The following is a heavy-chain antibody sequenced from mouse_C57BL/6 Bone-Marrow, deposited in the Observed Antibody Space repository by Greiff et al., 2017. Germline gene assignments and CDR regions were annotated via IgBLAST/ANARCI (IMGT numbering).Heavy chain of an antibody. V-gene: IGHV1-75*01. Sequence: QVQLKQSGPELVKPGASVKISCKASGYTFTDYYINWVKQRPGQGLEWIGWIFPGSGSTYYNEKFKGKATLTVDKSSSTAYMLLSSLTSEDSAVYFCARSGTAQALLLNYWGQGTTLTVSS. CDR1: GYTFTDYY. CDR2: IFPGSGST. CDR3: ARSGTAQALLLNY. J-gene: IGHJ2*01. D-gene: IGHD3-2*02.